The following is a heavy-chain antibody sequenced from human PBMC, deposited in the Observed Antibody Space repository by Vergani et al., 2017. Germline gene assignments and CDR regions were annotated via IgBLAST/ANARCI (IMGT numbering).Heavy chain of an antibody. V-gene: IGHV3-30*03. CDR3: ARGGTDIFVSSSGYSQLLYY. CDR1: GFGFKNFA. D-gene: IGHD3-22*01. CDR2: ISKDGTHD. J-gene: IGHJ4*02. Sequence: QVHLVESGGGVVQPGRSLRLSCSASGFGFKNFAMHWVRQAPGKGLEWVATISKDGTHDYYEPSVRGRFAVSRDNFKNTMYLQMDRLTTDDTAVYFCARGGTDIFVSSSGYSQLLYYWGQGILVTVSS.